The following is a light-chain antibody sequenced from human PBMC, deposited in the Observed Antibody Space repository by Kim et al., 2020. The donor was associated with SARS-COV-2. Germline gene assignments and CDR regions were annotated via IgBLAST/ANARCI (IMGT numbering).Light chain of an antibody. Sequence: ASVGDRVTITCRASQNINTWLAWYQQKPGKAPRLLLYKASLLESGVPSRCSGSGSGTEFTLIIRGLQSEDFATYYCQQYNTFSWTFGQGTKVDIK. CDR3: QQYNTFSWT. CDR1: QNINTW. CDR2: KAS. J-gene: IGKJ1*01. V-gene: IGKV1-5*03.